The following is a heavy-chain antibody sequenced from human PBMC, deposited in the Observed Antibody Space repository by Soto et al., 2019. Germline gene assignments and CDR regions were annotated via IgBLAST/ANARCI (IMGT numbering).Heavy chain of an antibody. J-gene: IGHJ4*02. CDR3: AKYRRTDAEGYTFDY. D-gene: IGHD2-15*01. Sequence: ASETLSLTCTVSGGSVSGYYWSWLRQPPGKGLEWIGYIYYSGSTNYNPSLKGRVTMSIDTSKNQFSLRLYSVTAADTAIYFCAKYRRTDAEGYTFDYWGQGALVTVSS. CDR2: IYYSGST. V-gene: IGHV4-59*02. CDR1: GGSVSGYY.